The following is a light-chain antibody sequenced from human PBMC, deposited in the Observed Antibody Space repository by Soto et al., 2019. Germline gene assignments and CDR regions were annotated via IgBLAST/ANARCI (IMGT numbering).Light chain of an antibody. Sequence: QSALTQPASAYRSPGQSVTISCTGTSSDVGSSNFVSWYQQHPGKAPKLLIYEVYKRPSGVPDRFSGSKSGNTASLTVSGLQADDEADYYCSSYAGSTNIVFGIGTKVTVL. CDR3: SSYAGSTNIV. V-gene: IGLV2-8*02. CDR1: SSDVGSSNF. CDR2: EVY. J-gene: IGLJ1*01.